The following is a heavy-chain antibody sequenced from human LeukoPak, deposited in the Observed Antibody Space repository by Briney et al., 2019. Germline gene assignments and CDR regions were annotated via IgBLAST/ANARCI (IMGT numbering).Heavy chain of an antibody. CDR3: AREAAAAGIYYGMDV. CDR1: AGSISSSGNY. J-gene: IGHJ6*02. V-gene: IGHV4-31*03. D-gene: IGHD6-13*01. CDR2: IHYSGNT. Sequence: SETLSLTCTVSAGSISSSGNYWSWIRQHPEKGLEWIGYIHYSGNTYYNPSLKSRVSISVDTSENQFSLKLSSVTAADTAVYYCAREAAAAGIYYGMDVWGQGTTVTVSS.